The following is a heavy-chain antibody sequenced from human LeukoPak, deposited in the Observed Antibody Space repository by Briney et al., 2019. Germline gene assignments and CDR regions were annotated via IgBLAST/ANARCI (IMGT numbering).Heavy chain of an antibody. J-gene: IGHJ4*02. CDR1: GFTFRSYS. V-gene: IGHV3-48*01. Sequence: GGSLRLSCAASGFTFRSYSMNWVRQAPGKGLEWVSYISGSSNTIYYADSVKGRFAISRDNAKNSLYLQMNSLRAEDTAVYYCARDQAVLYSSSPGPVDYWGQGTLVTVSS. D-gene: IGHD6-6*01. CDR3: ARDQAVLYSSSPGPVDY. CDR2: ISGSSNTI.